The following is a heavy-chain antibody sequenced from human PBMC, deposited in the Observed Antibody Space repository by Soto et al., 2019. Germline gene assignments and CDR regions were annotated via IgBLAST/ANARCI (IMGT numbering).Heavy chain of an antibody. CDR3: ARAPVEDIVVLPAARGWSDP. Sequence: QVQLVESGGGVVQPGRSLRLSCAASGFTFSTYTMHWVRQAPGKGLEWVAVISYDGRNEFYADSVKGRFTISRDNSKNTLYMQMNSLRPEDTAVYYCARAPVEDIVVLPAARGWSDPWGQGTLVTVSS. V-gene: IGHV3-30*04. J-gene: IGHJ5*02. D-gene: IGHD2-2*01. CDR2: ISYDGRNE. CDR1: GFTFSTYT.